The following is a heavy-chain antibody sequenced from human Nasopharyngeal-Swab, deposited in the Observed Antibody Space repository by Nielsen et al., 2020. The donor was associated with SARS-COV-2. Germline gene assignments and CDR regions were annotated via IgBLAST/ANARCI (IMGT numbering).Heavy chain of an antibody. J-gene: IGHJ6*02. CDR1: GFTFSSYW. V-gene: IGHV3-74*01. CDR2: INSDGSST. D-gene: IGHD2-2*01. CDR3: ARDKVVVVPAAIYYYGMDV. Sequence: GESLKISCAASGFTFSSYWMHWVRQAPGKGLVWVSRINSDGSSTSYADSVKGRFTISRDNAKNTLYLQMNSLRAEDTAVYYCARDKVVVVPAAIYYYGMDVWGQGTTVTASS.